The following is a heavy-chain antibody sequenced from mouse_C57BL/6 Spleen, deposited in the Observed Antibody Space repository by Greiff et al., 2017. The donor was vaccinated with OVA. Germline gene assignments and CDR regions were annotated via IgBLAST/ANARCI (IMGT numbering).Heavy chain of an antibody. CDR2: ISSGSGTI. CDR3: ARKEYDGAMDY. Sequence: DVQLVESGGGLVKPGGSLKLSCAASGFSFSDYGMHWVRQAPAKGLEWVAYISSGSGTIYYADTVKGRFTISRDNAKNTLFLEKASLGSKDTDRCYCARKEYDGAMDYWGQGTSVTVSA. V-gene: IGHV5-17*01. CDR1: GFSFSDYG. D-gene: IGHD2-14*01. J-gene: IGHJ4*01.